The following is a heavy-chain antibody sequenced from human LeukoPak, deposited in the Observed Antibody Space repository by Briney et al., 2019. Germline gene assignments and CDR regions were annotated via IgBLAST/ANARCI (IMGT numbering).Heavy chain of an antibody. J-gene: IGHJ4*02. V-gene: IGHV1-69*11. D-gene: IGHD3-10*01. CDR3: ATRGTMFRFFDH. Sequence: SVKVSCKASGVTFSKYAFNWVRQAPGHGLEWMGSVIPTLDRKSYAQRFRGRVTIAADESTSTVYMQLSSLRFEDTATYYCATRGTMFRFFDHWGQGTLVTISA. CDR2: VIPTLDRK. CDR1: GVTFSKYA.